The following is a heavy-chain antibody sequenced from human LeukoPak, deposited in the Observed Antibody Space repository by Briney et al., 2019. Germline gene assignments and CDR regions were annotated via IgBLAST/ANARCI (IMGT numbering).Heavy chain of an antibody. CDR2: ISGSGDST. Sequence: PGGSLRLSCAASGFTFSNHAMSWVRQAPGKGLEWVSLISGSGDSTYYADSVKGRFTISRDNSKNTLNLQTNSLRAEDTAVYYCANPWGSGWYFDLWGRGTLVTVSS. D-gene: IGHD7-27*01. CDR3: ANPWGSGWYFDL. V-gene: IGHV3-23*01. J-gene: IGHJ2*01. CDR1: GFTFSNHA.